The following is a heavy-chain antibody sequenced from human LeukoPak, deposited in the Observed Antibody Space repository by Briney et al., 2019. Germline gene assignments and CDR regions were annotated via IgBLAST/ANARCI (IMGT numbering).Heavy chain of an antibody. CDR2: ISAYNGNT. J-gene: IGHJ4*02. V-gene: IGHV1-18*04. D-gene: IGHD3-9*01. CDR1: GYTFTSYG. CDR3: ARDHYDILTGYYPDY. Sequence: ASVKVSCKASGYTFTSYGISWVRQAPGHGLEWMGWISAYNGNTNYAQKLQGRVTMTTDTSTSAAYMELRSLRSDDTAVYYCARDHYDILTGYYPDYWGQGTLVTVSS.